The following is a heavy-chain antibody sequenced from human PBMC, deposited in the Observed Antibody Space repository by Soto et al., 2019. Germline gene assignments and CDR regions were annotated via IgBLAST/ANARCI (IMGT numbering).Heavy chain of an antibody. CDR2: IIPILGIA. CDR3: ARDLRVTTYYYYYGMDV. CDR1: GGTFSSYA. V-gene: IGHV1-69*04. Sequence: SVKVSCKASGGTFSSYAISWVRQAPGQGLEWMGRIIPILGIANYAQKFQGRVTITADKSTGTAYMELSSLRSEDTAVYYCARDLRVTTYYYYYGMDVWGQGTTVTVSS. J-gene: IGHJ6*02. D-gene: IGHD4-17*01.